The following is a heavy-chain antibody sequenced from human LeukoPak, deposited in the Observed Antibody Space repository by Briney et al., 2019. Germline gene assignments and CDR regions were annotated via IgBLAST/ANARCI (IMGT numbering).Heavy chain of an antibody. Sequence: VASVKVSCTASGYTFTSYAMHWVRQAPGQRLEWMGWINAGNGNTKYSQKFQGRVTITRDTSASTAYMELSSLRSEDTAVYYCARSDTYYYDSSGYYYLDYWGQGTLVTVSS. CDR1: GYTFTSYA. CDR2: INAGNGNT. D-gene: IGHD3-22*01. V-gene: IGHV1-3*01. J-gene: IGHJ4*02. CDR3: ARSDTYYYDSSGYYYLDY.